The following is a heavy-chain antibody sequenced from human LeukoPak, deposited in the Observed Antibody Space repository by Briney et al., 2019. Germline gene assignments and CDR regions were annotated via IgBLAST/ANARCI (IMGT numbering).Heavy chain of an antibody. CDR1: GFTFSSYG. CDR2: ISYDGSDK. V-gene: IGHV3-30*18. D-gene: IGHD4-17*01. J-gene: IGHJ4*02. Sequence: GGSLRLSCAASGFTFSSYGMHWVRQAPGKGLEWVALISYDGSDKYYADSVKGRFTISRDNSKNTLYLQMNSLRAEDTAVYYCAKGSDGDYGRPLDYWGQGTLVTVSS. CDR3: AKGSDGDYGRPLDY.